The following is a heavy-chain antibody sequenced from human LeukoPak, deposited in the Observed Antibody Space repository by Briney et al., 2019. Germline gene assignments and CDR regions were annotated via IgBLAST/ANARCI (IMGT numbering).Heavy chain of an antibody. Sequence: GASVKVSCKASGGTFSSYAISWVRQAPGQGLEWMGGIIPIFGTANYAQKFQGRVTITADESTSTAYVELSSLRSEDTAVYYCAREGRYCSGGSCSSDYWGQGTLVTVSS. D-gene: IGHD2-15*01. CDR3: AREGRYCSGGSCSSDY. CDR1: GGTFSSYA. V-gene: IGHV1-69*13. CDR2: IIPIFGTA. J-gene: IGHJ4*02.